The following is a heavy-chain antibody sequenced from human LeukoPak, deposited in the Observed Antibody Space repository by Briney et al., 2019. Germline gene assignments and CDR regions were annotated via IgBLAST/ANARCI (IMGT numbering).Heavy chain of an antibody. CDR3: ARYVYCSSTSCYVKNAFDI. CDR2: INPNSGGT. V-gene: IGHV1-2*02. CDR1: GYTFTVYY. D-gene: IGHD2-2*01. J-gene: IGHJ3*02. Sequence: ASVKVSCKASGYTFTVYYMHWVRHAPGQGLEWMGWINPNSGGTNYAQKFQGRVTMTRDTSISTANMELSRLRSDDTAVYYCARYVYCSSTSCYVKNAFDIWGQGTMVTVSS.